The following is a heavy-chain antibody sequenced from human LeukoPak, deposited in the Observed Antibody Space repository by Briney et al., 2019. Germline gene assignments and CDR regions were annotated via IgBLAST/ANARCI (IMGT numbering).Heavy chain of an antibody. J-gene: IGHJ3*02. CDR3: AADYDILTGYGEVSAFDI. D-gene: IGHD3-9*01. V-gene: IGHV4-59*08. CDR1: RGSISGYS. CDR2: IYYSGDT. Sequence: SSETLSLTCTVSRGSISGYSWSWIRQSPGGGLEWIGYIYYSGDTAYNPSLRSRVTLSVDTSKNQFSLKLSSVTAADTAVYYCAADYDILTGYGEVSAFDIWGQGTMVTVSS.